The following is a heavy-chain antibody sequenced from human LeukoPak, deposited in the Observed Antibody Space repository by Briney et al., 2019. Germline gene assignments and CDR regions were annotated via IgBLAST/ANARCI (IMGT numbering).Heavy chain of an antibody. J-gene: IGHJ6*02. CDR3: ASINYDFWSRGLDV. V-gene: IGHV1-18*01. D-gene: IGHD3-3*01. Sequence: ASVKVSCKASGYTFRSLGISWVRRAPGQGLEWMGWISVYNGKTNYAQKFQGRVNMTTDSSSTAYMELRSLRSDDRAVYYCASINYDFWSRGLDVWGQGTTVTVSS. CDR1: GYTFRSLG. CDR2: ISVYNGKT.